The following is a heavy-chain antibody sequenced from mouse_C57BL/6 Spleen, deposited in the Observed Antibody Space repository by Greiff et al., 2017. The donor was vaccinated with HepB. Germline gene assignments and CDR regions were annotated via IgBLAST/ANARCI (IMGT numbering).Heavy chain of an antibody. CDR2: IDPETGGT. V-gene: IGHV1-15*01. CDR1: GYTFTDYD. J-gene: IGHJ3*01. D-gene: IGHD2-4*01. Sequence: QVQLQQSGAELVRPGASVTLSCKASGYTFTDYDMHWVKQTPVHGLEWIGGIDPETGGTDYNQKFKGKAILTADKSSSTAYMELRSLTSEDSAVYYCTRRDDYDAFAYWGQGTLVTVSA. CDR3: TRRDDYDAFAY.